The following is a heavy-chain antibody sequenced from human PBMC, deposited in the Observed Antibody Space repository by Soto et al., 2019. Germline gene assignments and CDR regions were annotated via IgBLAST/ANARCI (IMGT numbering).Heavy chain of an antibody. CDR3: ATRPIAAAGWDRPWQVWPDWFDP. D-gene: IGHD6-13*01. Sequence: SEIVSLTCAVSGYAISRGYYGCWLRRPPGKGLAWIGGSYPTANTYYNPSLTSRVNISAATSKNQFSLKLSSAPAADTAVHYCATRPIAAAGWDRPWQVWPDWFDPWGQGNLVTVS. V-gene: IGHV4-38-2*01. J-gene: IGHJ5*02. CDR2: SYPTANT. CDR1: GYAISRGYY.